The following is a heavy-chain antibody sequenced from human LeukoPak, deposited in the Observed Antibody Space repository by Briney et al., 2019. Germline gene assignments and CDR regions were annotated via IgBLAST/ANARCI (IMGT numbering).Heavy chain of an antibody. CDR2: IYYSGNT. D-gene: IGHD3-16*01. CDR3: ARDLGFGYFDY. J-gene: IGHJ4*02. Sequence: PSETLSLTCTVSGGSISSYYWSWLRQPPGKGQEWIGDIYYSGNTNYNPSLKSRVTISVDTSKNQFSLKLSSVTAADTAVYYCARDLGFGYFDYWGQGTLVTVSS. V-gene: IGHV4-59*01. CDR1: GGSISSYY.